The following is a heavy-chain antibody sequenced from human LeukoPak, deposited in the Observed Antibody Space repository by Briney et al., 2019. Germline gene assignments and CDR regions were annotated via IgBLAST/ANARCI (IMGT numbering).Heavy chain of an antibody. CDR2: INHNGNVN. CDR1: GFTFSSYW. D-gene: IGHD1-1*01. V-gene: IGHV3-7*03. Sequence: GGSLRLSCAASGFTFSSYWMNWARQAPGKGLEWVASINHNGNVNYYVDSVKGRFTISRDNAKNSLYLQMSNLRAEDTAVYYCARGETTTTTWNYWGQGILVTVSS. CDR3: ARGETTTTTWNY. J-gene: IGHJ4*02.